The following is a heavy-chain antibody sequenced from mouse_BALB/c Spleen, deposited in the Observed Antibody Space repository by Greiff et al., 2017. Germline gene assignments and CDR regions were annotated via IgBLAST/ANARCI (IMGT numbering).Heavy chain of an antibody. CDR1: GFTFSSYA. CDR2: ISSGGST. Sequence: EVKLMESGGGLVKPGGSLKLSCAASGFTFSSYAMSWVRQTPEKRLEWVASISSGGSTYYPDSVKGRFTISRDNARNILYLQMSSLRSEDTAMYYCARGNLGLFDYWGQGTTLTVSS. J-gene: IGHJ2*01. V-gene: IGHV5-6-5*01. CDR3: ARGNLGLFDY. D-gene: IGHD4-1*01.